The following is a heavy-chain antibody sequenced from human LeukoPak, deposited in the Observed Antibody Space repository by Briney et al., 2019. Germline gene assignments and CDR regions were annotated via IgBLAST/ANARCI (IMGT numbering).Heavy chain of an antibody. J-gene: IGHJ4*02. CDR1: GFTFSRYS. CDR3: AKPLGTPLNYFDY. V-gene: IGHV3-23*01. CDR2: ISGSGGST. Sequence: PGGSLRLSCAASGFTFSRYSMNWVRQAPGKGLEWVSAISGSGGSTYYADSAKGRFTISRDNSKNTLYLQMNSLRAEDTAVYYCAKPLGTPLNYFDYWGQGTLVTASS. D-gene: IGHD7-27*01.